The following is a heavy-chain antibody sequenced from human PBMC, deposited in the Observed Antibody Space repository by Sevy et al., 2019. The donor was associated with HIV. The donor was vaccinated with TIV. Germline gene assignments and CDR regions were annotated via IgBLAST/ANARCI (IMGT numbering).Heavy chain of an antibody. J-gene: IGHJ6*02. V-gene: IGHV3-21*01. Sequence: GGCLRLSCAASGFTFSSYRINWVRQAPGKGLEWVSSISGLSNYIFYSDSVKGRFTISRDNAKNSVYLQMNSLRAEDTAVYFCAKALINWDGLDVWGQGTTVTVSS. CDR2: ISGLSNYI. D-gene: IGHD7-27*01. CDR1: GFTFSSYR. CDR3: AKALINWDGLDV.